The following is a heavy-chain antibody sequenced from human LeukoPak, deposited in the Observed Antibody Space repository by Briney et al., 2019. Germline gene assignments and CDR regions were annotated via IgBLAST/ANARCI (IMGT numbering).Heavy chain of an antibody. D-gene: IGHD6-13*01. CDR2: INHSGST. CDR1: GGSFSGYY. CDR3: ATSEGGIAAAGLFDY. V-gene: IGHV4-34*01. J-gene: IGHJ4*02. Sequence: SETLSLTCAVYGGSFSGYYWSWIRQPPGKGLEWIGEINHSGSTNYNPSLKSRVTISVDTSKNQFSLKLSSVTAADTAVYYCATSEGGIAAAGLFDYWGRGTLVTVSS.